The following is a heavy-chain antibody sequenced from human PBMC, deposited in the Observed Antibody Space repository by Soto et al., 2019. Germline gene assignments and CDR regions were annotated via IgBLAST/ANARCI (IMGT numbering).Heavy chain of an antibody. CDR2: MSYDGSDT. CDR3: TIVRVADSALDH. J-gene: IGHJ4*02. Sequence: QVQLVESGGGVVQPGRSLRLSCVGSGFIFSNTGMHWVSQTPGKGLEWVAFMSYDGSDTFYADSVKGRFTISRNNSKNALFLHMSNLRAEDTAMYYCTIVRVADSALDHWGQGTLVTVSS. V-gene: IGHV3-30*03. D-gene: IGHD3-10*02. CDR1: GFIFSNTG.